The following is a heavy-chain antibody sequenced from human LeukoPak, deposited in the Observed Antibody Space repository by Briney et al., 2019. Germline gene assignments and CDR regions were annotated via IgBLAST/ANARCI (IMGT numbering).Heavy chain of an antibody. J-gene: IGHJ4*02. CDR2: IYTSGST. CDR3: ARETYYDFWSGYLHYFDH. CDR1: GGSISSYQ. V-gene: IGHV4-4*07. D-gene: IGHD3-3*01. Sequence: SETLSLTCTVSGGSISSYQWNWIRQPAGKGLEWIGRIYTSGSTNYNPSLKRRVTMSVDTSKNQFSLKLTSVTAADTAVYFCARETYYDFWSGYLHYFDHWGQGTLVTVSS.